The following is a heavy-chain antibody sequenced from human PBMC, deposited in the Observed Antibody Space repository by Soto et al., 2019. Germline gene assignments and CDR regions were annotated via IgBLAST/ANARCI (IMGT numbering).Heavy chain of an antibody. CDR2: IIADSGNT. CDR1: GFTFADSA. V-gene: IGHV1-58*01. J-gene: IGHJ4*02. CDR3: ATANNTSPFHY. Sequence: ASVKVSCKASGFTFADSAVQWVRQARGQSLEWIGRIIADSGNTKSAEKFTERVSMSWDTSTSTAFMELRSLSSDDTAVYYCATANNTSPFHYWGLGTMVTVYS. D-gene: IGHD1-26*01.